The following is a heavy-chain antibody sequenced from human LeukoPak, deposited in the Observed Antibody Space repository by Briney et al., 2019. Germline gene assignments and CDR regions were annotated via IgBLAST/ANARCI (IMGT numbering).Heavy chain of an antibody. V-gene: IGHV1-3*04. CDR2: VITNSGNT. CDR1: GYTFTNYP. Sequence: ASVKVSCKASGYTFTNYPIHWVRQAPGQRLEWMGWVITNSGNTKYSQKFQGRVTFTRDTSASTAYMELSSLRSEDTAVYYCGRDRVRYFDSYWGNMDVWGQGTTVTVSS. D-gene: IGHD3-9*01. CDR3: GRDRVRYFDSYWGNMDV. J-gene: IGHJ6*02.